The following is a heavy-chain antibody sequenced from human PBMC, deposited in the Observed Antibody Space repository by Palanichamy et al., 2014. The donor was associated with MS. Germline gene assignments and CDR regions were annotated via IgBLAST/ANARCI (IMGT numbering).Heavy chain of an antibody. CDR1: GGSFSSYY. CDR3: ARGGLSGYDF. Sequence: QVQLQESGPGLVKSSEPLSLSCTVSGGSFSSYYWSWIRQPAGKGLEWIGRFYTSGSSNYNPSPKSRVTTSVDTSKNQVSLMLNSVTAADTAVYYCARGGLSGYDFWGQGILVTVSS. V-gene: IGHV4-4*07. J-gene: IGHJ1*01. D-gene: IGHD5-12*01. CDR2: FYTSGSS.